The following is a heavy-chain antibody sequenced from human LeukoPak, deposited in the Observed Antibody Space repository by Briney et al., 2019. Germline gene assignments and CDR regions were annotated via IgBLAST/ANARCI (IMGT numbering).Heavy chain of an antibody. J-gene: IGHJ4*02. CDR2: IDWDDDK. D-gene: IGHD3-22*01. CDR1: GFSLSTSGMC. CDR3: ARILYHCYDSSGYYSYYFDC. V-gene: IGHV2-70*11. Sequence: SGPTLVNPTQTLTLTCTFSGFSLSTSGMCGSWIRQPPGKALECLARIDWDDDKYYSTSLKTRLTISKDTSKNQVVLTMTNMDPVDTATYYCARILYHCYDSSGYYSYYFDCWGQGTMVTVSS.